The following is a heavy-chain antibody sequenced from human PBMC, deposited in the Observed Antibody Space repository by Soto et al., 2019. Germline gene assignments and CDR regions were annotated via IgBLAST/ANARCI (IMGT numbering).Heavy chain of an antibody. V-gene: IGHV5-51*01. CDR2: IYPGDSDT. D-gene: IGHD5-18*01. Sequence: EVQLVQSGAEVKKPGESLRISCKASGYTFTGYWIGWVRQMPGKGLEWMGVIYPGDSDTRYGPSFQGQVTVSADKSISTAYLQWSSLKASDTAMYYCAAGYRYGYPFDYWGQGTLVSVSS. CDR3: AAGYRYGYPFDY. J-gene: IGHJ4*02. CDR1: GYTFTGYW.